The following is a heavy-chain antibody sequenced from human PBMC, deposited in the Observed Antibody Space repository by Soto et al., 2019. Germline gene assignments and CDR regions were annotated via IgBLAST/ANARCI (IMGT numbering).Heavy chain of an antibody. V-gene: IGHV3-30*18. J-gene: IGHJ4*02. CDR2: ISHDGSNK. D-gene: IGHD4-4*01. CDR3: AKGSTVTAGVLDY. Sequence: GGSLRLSCAASGFTFSSYGIHWVRQAPGKGLEWVAVISHDGSNKYYADSVKGRFTISRDNSKNTLYLQMNSLKTEDTAVYYCAKGSTVTAGVLDYWGQGNLVTVSS. CDR1: GFTFSSYG.